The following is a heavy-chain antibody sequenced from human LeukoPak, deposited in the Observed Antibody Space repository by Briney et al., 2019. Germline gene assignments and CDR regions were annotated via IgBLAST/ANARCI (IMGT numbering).Heavy chain of an antibody. V-gene: IGHV3-30*03. Sequence: GRSLRLSCVASRFTFSNYGMHWVRQAPGKWLEWVAVISYDGSNKYYADSVKGRFTISRDNSKNTLYLQMNSLRAEDTAVYYCAVYDSTFDAFDIWGQGTMVTVSS. J-gene: IGHJ3*02. CDR1: RFTFSNYG. D-gene: IGHD3-22*01. CDR2: ISYDGSNK. CDR3: AVYDSTFDAFDI.